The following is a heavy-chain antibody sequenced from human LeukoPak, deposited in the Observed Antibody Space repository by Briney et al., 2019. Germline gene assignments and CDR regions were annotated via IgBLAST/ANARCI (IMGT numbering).Heavy chain of an antibody. CDR1: GYTLTELS. CDR3: ATGPPTFNWFDP. Sequence: GASVKVSCKVSGYTLTELSMHWVRQAPGKGLEWMGGFDPEDGETIYAQKFQGRVTMTEDTSTDTAYMELSSLRSEDTAVYYCATGPPTFNWFDPWGQGTLVTVSS. CDR2: FDPEDGET. J-gene: IGHJ5*02. V-gene: IGHV1-24*01.